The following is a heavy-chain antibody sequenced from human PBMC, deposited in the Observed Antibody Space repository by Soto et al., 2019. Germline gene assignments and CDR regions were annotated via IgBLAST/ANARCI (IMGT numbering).Heavy chain of an antibody. CDR3: SGSDLGGGWFDP. CDR1: GYTFTSYG. J-gene: IGHJ5*02. D-gene: IGHD3-16*01. Sequence: QVQLVQSGAEVKKPGASVKVSCKASGYTFTSYGISWVRQAPGQGLEWMGWISAYNGNTNYAQKLQGRVTMTPDTPASTVCMELRGLRSAVTAVYYCSGSDLGGGWFDPWGQRTLVTVSS. V-gene: IGHV1-18*04. CDR2: ISAYNGNT.